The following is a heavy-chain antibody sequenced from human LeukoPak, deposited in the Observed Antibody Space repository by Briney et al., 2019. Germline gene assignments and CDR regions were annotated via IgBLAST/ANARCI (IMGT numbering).Heavy chain of an antibody. CDR3: ARDMSAPWELLLGAFDI. V-gene: IGHV4-34*01. Sequence: PGGSLRLSCAASGFTFSNAWMSWVRQAPGKGLEWIGEINHGGSTNYNPSLKSRVTISVDTSKNQFSLKLSSVTAADTAVYYCARDMSAPWELLLGAFDIWGQGTMVTVSS. CDR2: INHGGST. J-gene: IGHJ3*02. CDR1: GFTFSNAW. D-gene: IGHD1-26*01.